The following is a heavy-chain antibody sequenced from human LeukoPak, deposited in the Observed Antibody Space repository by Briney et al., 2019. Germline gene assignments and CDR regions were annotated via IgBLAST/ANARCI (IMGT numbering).Heavy chain of an antibody. J-gene: IGHJ6*02. D-gene: IGHD6-6*01. CDR1: GFTFSSYA. Sequence: PGRSLRLSCAASGFTFSSYAMHWVRQAPGKGLEWVAVISYDGSNKYYADSVKGRFTISRDNSKNTLYLQMNSLRAEDTAVYYCARAGSSFNYYYYGIDVWGQGTTVTVSS. CDR3: ARAGSSFNYYYYGIDV. CDR2: ISYDGSNK. V-gene: IGHV3-30-3*01.